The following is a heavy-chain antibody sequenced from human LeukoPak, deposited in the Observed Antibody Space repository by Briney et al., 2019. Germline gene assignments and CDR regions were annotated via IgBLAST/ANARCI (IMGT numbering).Heavy chain of an antibody. CDR3: ARGTVGATTVFAFDI. CDR1: GGTFSSYA. J-gene: IGHJ3*02. V-gene: IGHV1-69*04. CDR2: IIPILGIA. D-gene: IGHD1-26*01. Sequence: ASVKVSCKASGGTFSSYAISWVRQAPGQGLEWMGRIIPILGIANYAQKFQGRVTITADKPTSTAYMELSSLRSEDTAVYYCARGTVGATTVFAFDIWGQGTMVTVSS.